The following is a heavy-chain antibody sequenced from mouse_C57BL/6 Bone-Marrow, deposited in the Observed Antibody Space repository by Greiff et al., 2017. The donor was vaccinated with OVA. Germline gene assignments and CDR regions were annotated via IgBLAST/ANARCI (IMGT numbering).Heavy chain of an antibody. D-gene: IGHD3-3*01. CDR1: GYTFTDYY. J-gene: IGHJ4*01. Sequence: VQLQQSGPELVKPGASVKISCKASGYTFTDYYMNWVKQSHGKSLEWIGDINPNNGGTSYNQKFKGKATLTVDKSSSTAYMELRSLTSEDSAVYYCARPGRGYYYAMDYWGQGTSGTVSS. CDR2: INPNNGGT. V-gene: IGHV1-26*01. CDR3: ARPGRGYYYAMDY.